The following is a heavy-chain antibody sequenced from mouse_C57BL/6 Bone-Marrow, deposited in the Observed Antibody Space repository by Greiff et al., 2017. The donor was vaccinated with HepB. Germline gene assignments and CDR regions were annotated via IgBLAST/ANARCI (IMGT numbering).Heavy chain of an antibody. J-gene: IGHJ1*03. CDR2: IDPSDSYT. V-gene: IGHV1-50*01. CDR1: GYTFTSYW. Sequence: QVQLQQPGAELVKPGASVKLSCKASGYTFTSYWMQWVKQRPGQGLEWIGEIDPSDSYTNYNQKFKGKATLTVDTSSSTAYMQLSSLTSEDSAVYYCARLYYGSSRYWYSDVWGTGTTVTVSS. D-gene: IGHD1-1*01. CDR3: ARLYYGSSRYWYSDV.